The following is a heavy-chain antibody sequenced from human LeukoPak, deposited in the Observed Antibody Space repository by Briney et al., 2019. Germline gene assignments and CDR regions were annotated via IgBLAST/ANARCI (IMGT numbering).Heavy chain of an antibody. D-gene: IGHD6-19*01. J-gene: IGHJ6*02. CDR3: ARTIAVAGSYGMDV. CDR1: GFTFSSYA. V-gene: IGHV3-21*01. CDR2: ISGSSTYI. Sequence: GGSLRLSCAASGFTFSSYAMCWVRQAPGKGLEWVSSISGSSTYIYYADSVKGRFTISRDNAKNSLYLQMNSLRAEDTAVYYCARTIAVAGSYGMDVWGQGTTVTVSS.